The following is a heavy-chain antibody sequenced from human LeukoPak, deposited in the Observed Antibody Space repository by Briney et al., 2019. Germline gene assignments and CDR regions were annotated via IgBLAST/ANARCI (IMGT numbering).Heavy chain of an antibody. J-gene: IGHJ3*02. CDR3: ARIQTYYYDSSGSPDAFDI. V-gene: IGHV4-59*12. CDR2: IYYSGST. D-gene: IGHD3-22*01. CDR1: GGSISSYY. Sequence: PSETLSLTCTVSGGSISSYYWSWIRQPPGKGLEWIGYIYYSGSTNYNPSLKSRVTISVDTSKKQFSLKLSSVTAADTAVYYCARIQTYYYDSSGSPDAFDIWGQGTMVTVSS.